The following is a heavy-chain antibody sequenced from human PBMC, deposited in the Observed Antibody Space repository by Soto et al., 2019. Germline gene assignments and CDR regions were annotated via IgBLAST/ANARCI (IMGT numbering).Heavy chain of an antibody. CDR1: GGSLSHYY. J-gene: IGHJ4*02. D-gene: IGHD5-12*01. CDR2: IKGDGST. CDR3: ARGQEGVVATH. V-gene: IGHV4-34*01. Sequence: QVQLQQWGAGLLKPSETLSLNCAVNGGSLSHYYWSWIRQPPGKGLEWIGEIKGDGSTNYSPSLKSXXPXSXGTSNNQFSLRLYAVTAADTGVYYCARGQEGVVATHWDQGTLVTVSS.